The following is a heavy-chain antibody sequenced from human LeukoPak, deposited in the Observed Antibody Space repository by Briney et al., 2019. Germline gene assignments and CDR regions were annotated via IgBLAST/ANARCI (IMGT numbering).Heavy chain of an antibody. Sequence: SVKVSCKASGGTFSSYAISWVRQAPGQGLEWMGGIIPIFGTANYAQKFQGRVTITADESTSTAYMELSSLRSEDTAVYYCARGNLGGRGYYYGMDVWGQGTTVTVS. J-gene: IGHJ6*02. V-gene: IGHV1-69*13. CDR1: GGTFSSYA. CDR2: IIPIFGTA. CDR3: ARGNLGGRGYYYGMDV.